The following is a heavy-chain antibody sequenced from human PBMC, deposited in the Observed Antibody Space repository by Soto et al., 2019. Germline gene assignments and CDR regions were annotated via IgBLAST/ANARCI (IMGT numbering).Heavy chain of an antibody. J-gene: IGHJ4*02. CDR3: ARSVDGRTTSYIR. CDR1: GFTFSSYS. D-gene: IGHD2-2*01. V-gene: IGHV3-48*01. CDR2: INSSSNSI. Sequence: EVQLVESGGGLVQPGGSLRLSCAASGFTFSSYSMSWVRQAPGKGREWVCYINSSSNSIYYEDSVTGKFTISSDNAKNALQLQINCLRASNQAVYYGARSVDGRTTSYIRWGQGTLVTVSS.